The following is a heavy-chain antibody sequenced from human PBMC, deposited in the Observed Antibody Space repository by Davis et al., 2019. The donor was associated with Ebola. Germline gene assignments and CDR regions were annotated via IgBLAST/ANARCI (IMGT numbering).Heavy chain of an antibody. CDR3: ARDPRGSGSYSGWFDP. CDR1: GYIFTSYA. J-gene: IGHJ5*02. D-gene: IGHD3-10*01. CDR2: INAGSGNI. V-gene: IGHV1-3*01. Sequence: ASVKVSCKASGYIFTSYAMHWVRQAPGQRLEWMGWINAGSGNIKYSQNFQDRVTITGDTSASTVYMELSSLRSDDTAVYYCARDPRGSGSYSGWFDPWGQGTLVTVS.